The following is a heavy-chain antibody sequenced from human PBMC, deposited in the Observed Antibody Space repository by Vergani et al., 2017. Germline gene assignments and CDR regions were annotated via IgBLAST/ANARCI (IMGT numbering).Heavy chain of an antibody. CDR1: GYSFTSYW. CDR3: ARLRTTPGSYHDQ. J-gene: IGHJ5*02. V-gene: IGHV5-51*03. D-gene: IGHD1-26*01. Sequence: EVQLVQSGAEVKKPGESLKISCKGSGYSFTSYWIGWVRQMPGKGLEWMGIISPGGSYIRYSPSFQGQVTMSADESISTAYLQWSSLKASDTAMYFCARLRTTPGSYHDQWGQGTLITVSS. CDR2: ISPGGSYI.